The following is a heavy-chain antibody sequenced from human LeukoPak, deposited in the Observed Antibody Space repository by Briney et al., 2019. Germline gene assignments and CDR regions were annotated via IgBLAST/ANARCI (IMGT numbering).Heavy chain of an antibody. V-gene: IGHV3-33*06. CDR2: IWSDGTNQ. J-gene: IGHJ4*02. CDR1: VFTFSHYG. Sequence: GSLRLSYAASVFTFSHYGFHWVRQAPAKGLEGVAVIWSDGTNQFYPDSVKGRFTISSNSSQKTVYLEMHSLRTEDTAMYYCAKDAQRGFDYSTSLEYWGPGTLVTVSS. CDR3: AKDAQRGFDYSTSLEY. D-gene: IGHD4-11*01.